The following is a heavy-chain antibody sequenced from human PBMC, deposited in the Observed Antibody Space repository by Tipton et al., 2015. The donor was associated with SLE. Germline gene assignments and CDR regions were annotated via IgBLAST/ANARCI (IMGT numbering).Heavy chain of an antibody. CDR1: GGTFSSYA. CDR2: IIPIFGTA. Sequence: QTGAEVKRPGSSVKVSCKASGGTFSSYAISWVRQAPGQGLEWMGGIIPIFGTANYAQKFQGRVTITTDESTSTAYMELSSLRSEDTAAYYCARVGYTAMAFDYWGQGTLVTVSS. D-gene: IGHD5-18*01. V-gene: IGHV1-69*05. J-gene: IGHJ4*02. CDR3: ARVGYTAMAFDY.